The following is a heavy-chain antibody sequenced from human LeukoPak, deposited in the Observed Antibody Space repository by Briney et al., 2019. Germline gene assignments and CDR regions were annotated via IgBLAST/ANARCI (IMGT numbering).Heavy chain of an antibody. D-gene: IGHD2-2*01. Sequence: SETLSLTCTVSGGSISSGDYYWSWIRQPPGKGLEWIGYIYYSGSTYYNPSLKSRVTISVDTSKNQFSLKLSSVTAADTAVYYCARAGIVVVPLDYWGQGTLVTVSS. CDR2: IYYSGST. J-gene: IGHJ4*02. V-gene: IGHV4-30-4*08. CDR3: ARAGIVVVPLDY. CDR1: GGSISSGDYY.